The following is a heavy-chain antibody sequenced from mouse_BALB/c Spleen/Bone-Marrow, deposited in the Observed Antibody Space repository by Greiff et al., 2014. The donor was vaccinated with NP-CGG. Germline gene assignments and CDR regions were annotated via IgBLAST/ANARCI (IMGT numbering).Heavy chain of an antibody. CDR3: ARGGNWEDFDY. Sequence: EVQVVESGGGLVQPGGSRKLSCAASGFTFSSFGMHWVRQAPERGLEWVAYISSGSSTIYYADTVKGRFTISGDNPKNTLFLQMTSLRSEDTAMDYCARGGNWEDFDYWGQGTTLTVSS. CDR2: ISSGSSTI. J-gene: IGHJ2*01. CDR1: GFTFSSFG. V-gene: IGHV5-17*02. D-gene: IGHD4-1*01.